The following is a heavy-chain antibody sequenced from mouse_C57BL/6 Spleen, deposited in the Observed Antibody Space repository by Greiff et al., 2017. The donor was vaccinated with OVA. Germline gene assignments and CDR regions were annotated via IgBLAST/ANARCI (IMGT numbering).Heavy chain of an antibody. CDR1: GYTFTSSG. J-gene: IGHJ1*03. D-gene: IGHD2-12*01. CDR3: ARADYSPHWYFDV. Sequence: VQLQQSGAELARPGASVKLSCKASGYTFTSSGISWVKQRTGPGLEWIGELYPRSGNTYYNEKFKGKATLTADKSSSTAYMELRSLTSEDSAVYFWARADYSPHWYFDVWGTGTTVTVSS. V-gene: IGHV1-81*01. CDR2: LYPRSGNT.